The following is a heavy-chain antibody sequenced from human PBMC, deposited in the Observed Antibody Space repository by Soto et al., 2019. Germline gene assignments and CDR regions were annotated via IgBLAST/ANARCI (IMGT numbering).Heavy chain of an antibody. Sequence: QVQLVESGGGVVQPGRSLRLSCAASGFTFSSYGMHWVRQAPGKGLEWVAVISYDGSNKYYADSVKGRFTISRDNSKNXLYLQMNSLRAEDTAVYYCAKDGVRSRDGYDNGGYWGQGTLVTVSS. CDR2: ISYDGSNK. V-gene: IGHV3-30*18. J-gene: IGHJ4*02. CDR3: AKDGVRSRDGYDNGGY. CDR1: GFTFSSYG. D-gene: IGHD5-12*01.